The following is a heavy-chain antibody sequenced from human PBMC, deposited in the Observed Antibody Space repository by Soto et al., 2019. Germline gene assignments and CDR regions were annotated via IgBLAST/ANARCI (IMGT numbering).Heavy chain of an antibody. D-gene: IGHD1-26*01. Sequence: EVQLVETGGGLIQPGGSLRLSCLASGFSVTTNYIIWVRQPPGKGLEWVSTTFTGGSTHYADSVKGRFSISRDNSKNTVYLQMNNLRVEDTAVYYCAKKPPRSIHGWAFGMDVWGQGTTVSVSS. V-gene: IGHV3-53*02. CDR2: TFTGGST. CDR1: GFSVTTNY. CDR3: AKKPPRSIHGWAFGMDV. J-gene: IGHJ6*02.